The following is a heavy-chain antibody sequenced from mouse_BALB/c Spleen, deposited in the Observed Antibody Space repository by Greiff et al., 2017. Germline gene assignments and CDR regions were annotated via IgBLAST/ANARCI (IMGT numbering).Heavy chain of an antibody. V-gene: IGHV1-69*02. CDR2: IDPSDSYT. CDR1: GYTFTSYW. CDR3: ARGGEYDYAAWFAY. J-gene: IGHJ3*01. D-gene: IGHD2-4*01. Sequence: QVQLQQPGAELVKPGASVKLSCKASGYTFTSYWMHWVKQRPGQGLEWIGEIDPSDSYTNYNQKVKGKATLTVDKSSTTAYMQLSSLTSEDSAVYYCARGGEYDYAAWFAYWGQGTLVTVSA.